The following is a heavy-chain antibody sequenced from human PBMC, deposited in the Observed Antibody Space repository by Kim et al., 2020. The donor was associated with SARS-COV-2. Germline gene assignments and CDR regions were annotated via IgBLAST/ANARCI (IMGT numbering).Heavy chain of an antibody. D-gene: IGHD6-13*01. CDR3: AKDRAAAAGTGQFDY. Sequence: GGSLRLSCAASGCTFSSYAMTWVRQAPGKGLEWGSAISGSGYNTYYADSVRGRVTISRDSSQNTVFLQVTSLSDDDTPVYYCAKDRAAAAGTGQFDYWGQGTLVTVSS. V-gene: IGHV3-23*01. J-gene: IGHJ4*02. CDR1: GCTFSSYA. CDR2: ISGSGYNT.